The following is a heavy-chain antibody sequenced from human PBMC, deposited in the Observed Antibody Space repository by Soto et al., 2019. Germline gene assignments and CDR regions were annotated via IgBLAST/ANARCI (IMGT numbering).Heavy chain of an antibody. CDR3: AKDPNGDYIGAFDF. CDR2: ITGNGATT. J-gene: IGHJ3*01. D-gene: IGHD4-17*01. CDR1: GLTFSGYA. Sequence: EVQLLESGGGLVQTGGSLRLSCAASGLTFSGYALTWVRQAPGKGLEWVSAITGNGATTRYADSVRGRFTVSRDNSKNTLYLQMDSLRPEDTAMYYCAKDPNGDYIGAFDFWGQGTMVTVSS. V-gene: IGHV3-23*01.